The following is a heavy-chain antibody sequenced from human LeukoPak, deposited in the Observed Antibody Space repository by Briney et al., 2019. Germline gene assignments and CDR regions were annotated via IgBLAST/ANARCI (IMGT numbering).Heavy chain of an antibody. CDR2: ISGSGGST. J-gene: IGHJ4*02. CDR3: AKRTDYSNYGPFDY. Sequence: GGSLRLSCAASGFTFSSYAMSWVRQAPGKELEWVSAISGSGGSTYYADSVKGRFTISRDNSKNTLFLQMNSLRAEDTAVYYCAKRTDYSNYGPFDYWGQGTLVTVSS. CDR1: GFTFSSYA. D-gene: IGHD4-11*01. V-gene: IGHV3-23*01.